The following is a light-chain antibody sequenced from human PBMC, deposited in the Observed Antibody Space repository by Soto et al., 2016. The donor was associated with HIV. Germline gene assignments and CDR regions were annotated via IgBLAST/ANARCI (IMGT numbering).Light chain of an antibody. V-gene: IGKV1-39*01. CDR2: AAS. Sequence: DIQMTQSPSSLSASVGDRVTITCRASQSISSYLNWHQQKPGKAPKLLIYAASSLQSGVPSRFSGSGSGTDFTLTISSLQPEDFATYYCQQSYSTPRTFGQGTKVE. J-gene: IGKJ1*01. CDR1: QSISSY. CDR3: QQSYSTPRT.